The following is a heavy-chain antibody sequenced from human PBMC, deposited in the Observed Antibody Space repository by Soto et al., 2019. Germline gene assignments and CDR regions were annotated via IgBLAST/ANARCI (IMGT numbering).Heavy chain of an antibody. CDR3: AKSLGDRWNTYYFDY. V-gene: IGHV3-23*01. Sequence: EVQVLESGGDLVQPGGSLRLSCAASGFTFGMYSRSWFRQPPGKGLEWVSGISGSGESTYYADSVKGRFTISRDNSKNTLYLQMYSLRPEDTAVYYCAKSLGDRWNTYYFDYWGQGTLVTVSS. CDR1: GFTFGMYS. J-gene: IGHJ4*02. D-gene: IGHD1-1*01. CDR2: ISGSGEST.